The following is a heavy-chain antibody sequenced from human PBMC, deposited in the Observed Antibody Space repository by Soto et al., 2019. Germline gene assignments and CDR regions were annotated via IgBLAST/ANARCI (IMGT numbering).Heavy chain of an antibody. D-gene: IGHD3-10*01. V-gene: IGHV3-21*01. CDR1: GFTFSSYT. CDR3: ARDILSGGAYPDS. Sequence: GGPLSLSCAASGFTFSSYTMNWVRQAPGKGLEWISSISSGSSYIYYAGSVKGRFTISRDNAKNSLFLQMNSLRADDTAVYYCARDILSGGAYPDSWGQGTKVTVSS. J-gene: IGHJ5*01. CDR2: ISSGSSYI.